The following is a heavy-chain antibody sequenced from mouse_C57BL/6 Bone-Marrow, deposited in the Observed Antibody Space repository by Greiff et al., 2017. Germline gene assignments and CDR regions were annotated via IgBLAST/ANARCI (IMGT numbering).Heavy chain of an antibody. D-gene: IGHD1-1*01. CDR3: ASPYYGSSYGYWYFDV. CDR1: GYTFTDYA. V-gene: IGHV1-67*01. J-gene: IGHJ1*03. Sequence: VHLVESGPELVRPGVSVKISCKGSGYTFTDYAMHWVKQSHAKSLEWIGVISTSYGDASYNQKFKDKATMTVDKSSSTAYMELARLTSEDSAVYYCASPYYGSSYGYWYFDVWGTGTTVTVSS. CDR2: ISTSYGDA.